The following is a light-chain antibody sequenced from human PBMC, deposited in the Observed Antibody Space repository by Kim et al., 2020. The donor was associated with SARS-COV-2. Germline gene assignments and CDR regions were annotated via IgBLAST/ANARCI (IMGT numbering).Light chain of an antibody. V-gene: IGKV3-15*01. CDR1: QSVSNN. J-gene: IGKJ4*01. Sequence: IVMTQSPATLSVSPGERVTLSCRASQSVSNNLAWYQQRPGQAPSLLLYGASTRATDIPARFSGSGSGTEFTLTISSLQSEDLAVYYCQQYSDWPLITFGEGTKVDIK. CDR2: GAS. CDR3: QQYSDWPLIT.